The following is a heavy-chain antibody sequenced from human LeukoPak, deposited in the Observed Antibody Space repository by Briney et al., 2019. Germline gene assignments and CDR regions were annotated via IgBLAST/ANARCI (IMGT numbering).Heavy chain of an antibody. CDR2: IYHSGST. V-gene: IGHV4-38-2*02. D-gene: IGHD6-13*01. Sequence: SETLSLTCTVSGYSISSGYYWGGIRQPPRKGLEWIGSIYHSGSTYYNPSLKSRVTISVDTSKNQFSLKLSSVTAADTAVYYCAREEDVAAAGGYFDLWGRGTLVTVSS. J-gene: IGHJ2*01. CDR3: AREEDVAAAGGYFDL. CDR1: GYSISSGYY.